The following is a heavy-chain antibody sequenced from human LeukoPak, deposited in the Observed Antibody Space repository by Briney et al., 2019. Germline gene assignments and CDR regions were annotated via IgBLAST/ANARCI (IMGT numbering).Heavy chain of an antibody. CDR2: INSDGSST. Sequence: GGPLRLSCAASGFTYYSFRVLRLPHAQGKGRVWVSPINSDGSSTSYADSVKGRFTISRDNAKNTLSLQMTGLRAEDTAVYYCARVGGSNAFDIWGQGTMVIVSS. D-gene: IGHD1-26*01. V-gene: IGHV3-74*01. CDR1: GFTYYSFR. J-gene: IGHJ3*02. CDR3: ARVGGSNAFDI.